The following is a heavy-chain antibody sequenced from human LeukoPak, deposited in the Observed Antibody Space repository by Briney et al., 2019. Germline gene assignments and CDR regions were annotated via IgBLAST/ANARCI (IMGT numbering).Heavy chain of an antibody. CDR2: INHSGST. V-gene: IGHV4-34*01. CDR1: GGSFSGYY. J-gene: IGHJ3*02. CDR3: ATRPLTFGEPRAFDI. Sequence: SETLSLTCAVYGGSFSGYYWSWIRQPPGKGLEWIGEINHSGSTNYNPSLKSRVTISVDTSKNQFSLKLSSVTAADTAVYYCATRPLTFGEPRAFDIWGQGTMVTVSS. D-gene: IGHD3-16*01.